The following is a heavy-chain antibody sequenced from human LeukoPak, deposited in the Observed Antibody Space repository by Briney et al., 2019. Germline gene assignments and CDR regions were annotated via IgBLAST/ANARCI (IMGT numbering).Heavy chain of an antibody. V-gene: IGHV3-21*01. CDR3: ARDHNYYDSSGLFDY. J-gene: IGHJ4*02. D-gene: IGHD3-22*01. CDR2: ISSVSAYI. CDR1: GFTFGAYA. Sequence: SGGSLRLSCATSGFTFGAYAMNWARQAPGKGLEWVASISSVSAYIYYTDSVKGRFTISRDNDKNSLYLQMNSLRAEDSAVYYCARDHNYYDSSGLFDYWGQGTLVTVSS.